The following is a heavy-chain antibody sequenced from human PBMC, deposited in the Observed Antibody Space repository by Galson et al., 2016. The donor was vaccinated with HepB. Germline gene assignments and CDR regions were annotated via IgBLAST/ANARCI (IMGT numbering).Heavy chain of an antibody. D-gene: IGHD3-16*01. CDR1: GFTFDYYA. V-gene: IGHV3-15*01. CDR3: TTDGYASGSPSHDY. CDR2: IKGKTDGGTT. Sequence: SLRLSCAASGFTFDYYAMSWVRQAPGKGLEWVGRIKGKTDGGTTYYDATVKGRFTIPRDDSENTLYMQMNRLKTEDTAVYYCTTDGYASGSPSHDYWGQGTLFTVSS. J-gene: IGHJ4*02.